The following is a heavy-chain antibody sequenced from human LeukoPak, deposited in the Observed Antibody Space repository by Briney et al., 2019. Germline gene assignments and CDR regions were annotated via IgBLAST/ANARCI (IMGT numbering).Heavy chain of an antibody. J-gene: IGHJ4*02. V-gene: IGHV3-7*01. CDR3: ARGRRSDGSGPPYFDY. CDR1: GFTFTSYW. D-gene: IGHD6-19*01. CDR2: IQQDGSEK. Sequence: GGSLRLSCAASGFTFTSYWMSWVRQAPGKGLEWWANIQQDGSEKYYVDSVKGRFTISRDNAKNSLYLQMNSLRVEDTAVYYCARGRRSDGSGPPYFDYWGQGTLVTVSS.